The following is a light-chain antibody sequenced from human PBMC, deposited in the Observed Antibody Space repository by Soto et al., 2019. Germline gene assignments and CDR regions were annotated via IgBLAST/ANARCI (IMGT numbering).Light chain of an antibody. CDR3: QQYETFSGT. CDR1: QGIGSY. Sequence: MQLTQSPSFLSPTLADRATITSRASQGIGSYLAWYQQKPGKAPRLLIYAASTLQSGVPSRFSGSGSGTKFTLTIASLQPDDFATYYCQQYETFSGTFGPGTKVDI. V-gene: IGKV1-9*01. J-gene: IGKJ1*01. CDR2: AAS.